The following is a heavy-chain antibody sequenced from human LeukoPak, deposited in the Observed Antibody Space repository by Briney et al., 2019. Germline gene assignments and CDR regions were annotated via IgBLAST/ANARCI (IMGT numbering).Heavy chain of an antibody. V-gene: IGHV3-64*01. CDR1: GFTFSSYT. CDR3: AREVNWRFDY. J-gene: IGHJ4*02. CDR2: ISSNGGST. D-gene: IGHD1-1*01. Sequence: SGGSLRLSCAASGFTFSSYTMYWVRLAPGKGLEYVSSISSNGGSTYYANSVKGRFTISRDNSKNTLYLQMGSLRGEDMAVYYCAREVNWRFDYWGQGTLVTVSS.